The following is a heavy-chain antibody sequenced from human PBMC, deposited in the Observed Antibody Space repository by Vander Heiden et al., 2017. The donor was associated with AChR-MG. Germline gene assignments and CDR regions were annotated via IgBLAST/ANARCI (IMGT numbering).Heavy chain of an antibody. Sequence: EVQLVESGGGLVQPGRSLRLSCAASGFRFDDYAMHWVRQAPGKGLEWVSGISWASDSIGYAASVKGRFTVSRDNAKNSLYLQMDNLRAEDTALYYCAKMFSSDNYWYFDLWGRGTLVTVSS. V-gene: IGHV3-9*01. CDR2: ISWASDSI. CDR1: GFRFDDYA. J-gene: IGHJ2*01. D-gene: IGHD6-19*01. CDR3: AKMFSSDNYWYFDL.